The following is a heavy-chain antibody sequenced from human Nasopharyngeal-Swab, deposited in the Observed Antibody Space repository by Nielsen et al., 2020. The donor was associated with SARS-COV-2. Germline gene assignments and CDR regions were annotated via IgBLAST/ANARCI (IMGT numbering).Heavy chain of an antibody. V-gene: IGHV3-33*08. D-gene: IGHD2-2*01. CDR3: ARDIVPAAINYYYAMDV. Sequence: GESLKISCAASGFTFSSYGMHWVRQAPGKGLEWVAVIWYDGSNKDHADSVKGRFTISRDNSKNTLYLQMNSLRAEDTAVYYCARDIVPAAINYYYAMDVWGQGTTVTVSS. CDR1: GFTFSSYG. CDR2: IWYDGSNK. J-gene: IGHJ6*02.